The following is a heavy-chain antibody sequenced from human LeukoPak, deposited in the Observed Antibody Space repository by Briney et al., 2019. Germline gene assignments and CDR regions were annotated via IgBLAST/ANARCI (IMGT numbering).Heavy chain of an antibody. J-gene: IGHJ5*02. CDR3: ARVKMVYAMRNWFDP. D-gene: IGHD2-8*01. CDR1: GGSFSGYY. V-gene: IGHV4-34*01. Sequence: SETLSLTCAVYGGSFSGYYWSWIRQPPGKGLEWIGEINHSGGTNYNPSLKSRVTISVDTSKNQFSLKLSSVTAADTAVYYCARVKMVYAMRNWFDPWGQGTLVTVSS. CDR2: INHSGGT.